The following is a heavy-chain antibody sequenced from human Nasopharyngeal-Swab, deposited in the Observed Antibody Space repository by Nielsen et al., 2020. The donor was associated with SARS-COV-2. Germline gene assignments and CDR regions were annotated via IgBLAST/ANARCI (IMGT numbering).Heavy chain of an antibody. D-gene: IGHD6-13*01. J-gene: IGHJ6*02. CDR1: GFTFSSYS. V-gene: IGHV3-48*02. CDR2: ISSSSSTI. CDR3: ATIAAAATETLPYYGMDV. Sequence: GESLKISCAASGFTFSSYSMNWVRQAPGKGLEWVSYISSSSSTIYYADSVKGRFTISRDNAKNSLYLQMNSLRDEDTAVYYCATIAAAATETLPYYGMDVWGQGTTVTVSS.